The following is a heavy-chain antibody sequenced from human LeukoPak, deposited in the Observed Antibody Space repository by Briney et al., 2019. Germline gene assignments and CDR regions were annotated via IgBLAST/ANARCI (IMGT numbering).Heavy chain of an antibody. V-gene: IGHV1-69*05. CDR2: IIPIFGTA. CDR3: AREGYDFWSGYCDY. J-gene: IGHJ4*02. Sequence: SVKASCKASGGTFSSYAISWVRQAPGQGLEWMGRIIPIFGTANYAQKFQGRVTITTDESTSTAYMELSSLRSEDTAVYYCAREGYDFWSGYCDYWGQGTLVTVSS. CDR1: GGTFSSYA. D-gene: IGHD3-3*01.